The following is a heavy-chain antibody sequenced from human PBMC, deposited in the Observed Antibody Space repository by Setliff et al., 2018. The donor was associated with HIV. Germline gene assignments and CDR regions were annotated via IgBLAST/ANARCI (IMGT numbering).Heavy chain of an antibody. CDR2: IKSISDGATT. J-gene: IGHJ4*02. V-gene: IGHV3-15*01. CDR1: GESFSSYY. Sequence: ETLSLTCAVHGESFSSYYWSWVRQAPGKGLEWIGRIKSISDGATTDYAAPVEGRFAISRDDSNNSLYLQMNSLETEDTAVYYCARAGIVGANHYWGQGTLVTVSS. D-gene: IGHD1-26*01. CDR3: ARAGIVGANHY.